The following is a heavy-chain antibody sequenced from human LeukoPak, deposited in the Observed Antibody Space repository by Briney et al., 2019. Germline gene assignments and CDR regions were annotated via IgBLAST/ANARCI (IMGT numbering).Heavy chain of an antibody. V-gene: IGHV4-59*01. CDR2: IYHSGST. J-gene: IGHJ4*02. Sequence: SETLSLTCTVSGGSISSYYWSWIRQPPGKGLEWIGYIYHSGSTNYNPSLKSRVTISVDTSKNQFSLKLSSVTAADTAVYYCARALYYYDSSGVYYFDYWGQGTLVTVSS. CDR3: ARALYYYDSSGVYYFDY. D-gene: IGHD3-22*01. CDR1: GGSISSYY.